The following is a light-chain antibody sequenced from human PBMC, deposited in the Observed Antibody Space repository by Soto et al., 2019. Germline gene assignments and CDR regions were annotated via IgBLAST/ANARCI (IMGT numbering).Light chain of an antibody. CDR3: QQSYSRVT. CDR1: QSISSY. J-gene: IGKJ1*01. Sequence: DIQMTQSPYSLSASVGDGVNITCRASQSISSYVSWYQQKPGKAPKLLNYAASRLQSGVPSRLSGSRSWTNFTLTICSLQPQDFATVYCQQSYSRVTVGQGTKVEIK. V-gene: IGKV1-39*01. CDR2: AAS.